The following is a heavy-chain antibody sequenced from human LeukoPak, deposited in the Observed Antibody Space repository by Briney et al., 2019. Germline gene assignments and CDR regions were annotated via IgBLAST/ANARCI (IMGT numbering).Heavy chain of an antibody. CDR3: ARGEADVLHDY. V-gene: IGHV4-59*08. CDR1: GSSISSYY. Sequence: PSETLSLTCTVSGSSISSYYWSWIRQPPGKGLEWIGYIYYSGSTNYNPSLKSRVTISVDTSKNQFSLKLSSVTAADTAVYYCARGEADVLHDYWGQGTLVTVSS. J-gene: IGHJ4*02. CDR2: IYYSGST. D-gene: IGHD5-24*01.